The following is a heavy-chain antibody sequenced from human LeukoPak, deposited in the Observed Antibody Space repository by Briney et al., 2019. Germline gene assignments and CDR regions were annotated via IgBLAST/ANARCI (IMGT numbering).Heavy chain of an antibody. V-gene: IGHV3-23*01. J-gene: IGHJ4*02. CDR2: ISGSGGGT. D-gene: IGHD4-17*01. Sequence: GGSLRLACAASGFPFSSYAMSWVRQAPGRGLEWVSVISGSGGGTYYADSVKGRFTISGDNSKNTVYLQMNSLRAEDTALYYCAKGGVYGDYYFDYWGQGTLVTVSS. CDR1: GFPFSSYA. CDR3: AKGGVYGDYYFDY.